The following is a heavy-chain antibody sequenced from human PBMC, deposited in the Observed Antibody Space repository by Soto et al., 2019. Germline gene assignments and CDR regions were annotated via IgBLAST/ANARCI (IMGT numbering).Heavy chain of an antibody. Sequence: QVQLQESGPGLVKPSETLSLTCTVSGGSINNHYWCWIRQPPGKGLEWLGYVYYNGITNYNPSLKSRVTTSGYTSKNQVSLNLTSLTAADTATYYCARANWYSEYWGQGIPVTVSS. V-gene: IGHV4-59*11. CDR2: VYYNGIT. CDR3: ARANWYSEY. J-gene: IGHJ4*02. CDR1: GGSINNHY. D-gene: IGHD7-27*01.